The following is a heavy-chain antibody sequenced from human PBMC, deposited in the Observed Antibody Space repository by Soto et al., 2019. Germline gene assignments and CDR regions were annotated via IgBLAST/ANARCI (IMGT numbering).Heavy chain of an antibody. J-gene: IGHJ4*02. CDR3: ASSKVGATFLSFDY. CDR1: GFTFSDYY. V-gene: IGHV3-11*03. D-gene: IGHD1-26*01. Sequence: GGSLRLSCAASGFTFSDYYMSWVRQAPGKGLEWISYSSSSTSYTNYADSVKGRFTISRDNAKNSLYLQMNSLRAEDTAVYYCASSKVGATFLSFDYWGPGALVTVS. CDR2: SSSSTSYT.